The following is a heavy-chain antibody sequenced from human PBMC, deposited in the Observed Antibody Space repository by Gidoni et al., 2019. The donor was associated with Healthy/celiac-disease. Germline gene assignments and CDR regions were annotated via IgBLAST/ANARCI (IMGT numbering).Heavy chain of an antibody. CDR2: IDWDDDK. V-gene: IGHV2-70*15. CDR1: GFSLSTSGMC. J-gene: IGHJ4*02. D-gene: IGHD4-17*01. CDR3: ARTPDYGGNSNYFDY. Sequence: QVTLRESGPALVKPTQTLTLTCTSSGFSLSTSGMCVSWIRQPPGKALEGLARIDWDDDKYYSTSLKTRLTISKDTSKNQVVLTMTNMDPVDTATYYCARTPDYGGNSNYFDYWGQGTLVTVSS.